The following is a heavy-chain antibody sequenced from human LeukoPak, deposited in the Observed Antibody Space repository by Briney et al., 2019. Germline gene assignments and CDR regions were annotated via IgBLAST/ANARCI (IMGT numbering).Heavy chain of an antibody. J-gene: IGHJ5*02. D-gene: IGHD3-10*01. CDR2: ISSSSSYI. Sequence: GGSLRLSCAASGFIFSTYNMNWVRQAPGKGLEWVSSISSSSSYIYYADSVKGRFTISRDNAKSSLYLQMNSLRAEDTAVYYCARDFMVRGAANWFDPWGQGTLVTVSS. CDR1: GFIFSTYN. CDR3: ARDFMVRGAANWFDP. V-gene: IGHV3-21*01.